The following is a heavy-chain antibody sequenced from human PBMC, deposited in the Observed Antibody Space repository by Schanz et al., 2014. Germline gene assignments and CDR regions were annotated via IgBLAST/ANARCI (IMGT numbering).Heavy chain of an antibody. CDR3: ARGTPFLCDY. CDR2: ISSTSTYL. V-gene: IGHV3-21*01. D-gene: IGHD3-16*01. J-gene: IGHJ4*02. Sequence: EVQLVESGGDLVQPGGSLRLSCAASGFTFSSYTMKWVRQAPGKGLEWVSSISSTSTYLYYADSVKGRFTISRDSARNSLYLQMSSLRAEDTAVYYCARGTPFLCDYWGQGTLVTVSS. CDR1: GFTFSSYT.